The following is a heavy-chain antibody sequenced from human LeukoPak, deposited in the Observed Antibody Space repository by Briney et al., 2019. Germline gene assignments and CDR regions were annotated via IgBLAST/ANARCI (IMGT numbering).Heavy chain of an antibody. CDR2: IYSGGST. J-gene: IGHJ6*02. Sequence: PGGSLRLSCAASGFTVSSNYMSWVRQAPGKGLEWVSVIYSGGSTYYADSVKGRFTISRDNSKNTLYLQMNSLRAEDTAVYYCARSPGGGYHPQKSYYYYGMDVWGQGTTVTVSS. CDR3: ARSPGGGYHPQKSYYYYGMDV. CDR1: GFTVSSNY. D-gene: IGHD3-16*01. V-gene: IGHV3-53*01.